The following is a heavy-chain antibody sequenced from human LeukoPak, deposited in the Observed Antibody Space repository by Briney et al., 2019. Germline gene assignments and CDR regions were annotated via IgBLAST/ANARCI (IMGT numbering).Heavy chain of an antibody. Sequence: PGGSLRLSCAASGFTFSRYGIHWVRQAPGKGLEWVSVIYSGGSTYYADSVKGRFTISRDNSKNTLYLQMNSLRAEDTAVYYCARYPQYYYGSGSPWGQGTLVTVSS. D-gene: IGHD3-10*01. CDR3: ARYPQYYYGSGSP. CDR1: GFTFSRYG. CDR2: IYSGGST. J-gene: IGHJ4*02. V-gene: IGHV3-53*01.